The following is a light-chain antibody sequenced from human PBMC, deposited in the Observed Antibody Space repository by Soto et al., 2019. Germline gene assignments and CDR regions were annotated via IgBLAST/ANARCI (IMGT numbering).Light chain of an antibody. J-gene: IGLJ3*02. Sequence: QSALTQAPSVSGIPGQSVTISCSGSDSNIGSNTVNWYPQLPGMAPKLLIYINYKRPSGVPDRFSASKSDTSASLAISGLQSEDEAHNYCAVSDDTLDAWVFGGGTKVTVL. CDR2: INY. CDR3: AVSDDTLDAWV. V-gene: IGLV1-44*01. CDR1: DSNIGSNT.